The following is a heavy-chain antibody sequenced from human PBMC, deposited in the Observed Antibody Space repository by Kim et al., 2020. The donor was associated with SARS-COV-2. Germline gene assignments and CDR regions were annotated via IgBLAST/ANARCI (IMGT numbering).Heavy chain of an antibody. V-gene: IGHV3-48*02. CDR3: ARGKGTYYYYGMDV. Sequence: YASSVKGRFTHSRDKSKNSLFLQMNSLRDEDTAVYYLARGKGTYYYYGMDVWGQGTTVTVSS. J-gene: IGHJ6*02.